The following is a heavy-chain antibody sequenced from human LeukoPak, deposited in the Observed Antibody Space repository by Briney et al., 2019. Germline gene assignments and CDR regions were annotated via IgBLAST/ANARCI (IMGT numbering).Heavy chain of an antibody. V-gene: IGHV4-30-2*01. J-gene: IGHJ5*02. CDR3: ARGEEDYGGNWFDP. CDR2: IYHSGST. Sequence: SQTLSLTCTVSGGSISSGGYYWSWIRQPPGKGLEWIGYIYHSGSTYYNPSLKSRVTISVDRSKNQFSLKLSSVTAADTAVYYCARGEEDYGGNWFDPWGQGTLVTVSS. D-gene: IGHD4-23*01. CDR1: GGSISSGGYY.